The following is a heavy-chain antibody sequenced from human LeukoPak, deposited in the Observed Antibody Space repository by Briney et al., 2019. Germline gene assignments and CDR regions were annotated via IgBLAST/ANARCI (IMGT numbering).Heavy chain of an antibody. J-gene: IGHJ4*02. Sequence: GRSLRLSCAASGFTFSSYGMHWVRQAPGKGLEWVAAISYDGSNKYYADSVKGRFTISRDNSKNTLYLQMNSLRAEDTAVYYCAKDDLFRDYYDSSGYFDYWGQGTLVTVSS. CDR3: AKDDLFRDYYDSSGYFDY. V-gene: IGHV3-30*18. CDR1: GFTFSSYG. D-gene: IGHD3-22*01. CDR2: ISYDGSNK.